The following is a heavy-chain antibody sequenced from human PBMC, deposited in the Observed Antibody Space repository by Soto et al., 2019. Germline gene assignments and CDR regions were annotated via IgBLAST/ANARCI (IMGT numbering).Heavy chain of an antibody. CDR2: IIPIFGTT. J-gene: IGHJ4*02. D-gene: IGHD4-17*01. CDR1: GDTFSSYA. V-gene: IGHV1-69*12. CDR3: ARVGGGTKVTLHYFDN. Sequence: QGQLVQSGAEAKKPGSAVKVSCKASGDTFSSYAISWERQAPGQRLEWMGGIIPIFGTTSYAQNFLGRATITADESTSTAYMELSSLRSEDTAVYYCARVGGGTKVTLHYFDNWGQGTLVTVST.